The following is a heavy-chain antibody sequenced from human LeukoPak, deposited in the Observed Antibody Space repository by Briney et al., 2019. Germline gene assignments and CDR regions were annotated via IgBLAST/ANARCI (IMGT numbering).Heavy chain of an antibody. CDR1: GYSISSGYY. CDR3: ARVSASWGFDF. V-gene: IGHV4-38-2*02. Sequence: SETLSLTCSVPGYSISSGYYWGWIRQPPGKGLEWIATIYHSPSTYYNPSLKSRVTISVDTSRNRFSLKVNSVTAADTAVYYCARVSASWGFDFWGQGALVTVSS. CDR2: IYHSPST. D-gene: IGHD7-27*01. J-gene: IGHJ4*02.